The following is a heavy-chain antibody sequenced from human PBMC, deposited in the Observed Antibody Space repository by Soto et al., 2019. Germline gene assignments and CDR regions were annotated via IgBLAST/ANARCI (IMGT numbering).Heavy chain of an antibody. CDR3: ARQGGWYMDY. V-gene: IGHV4-4*02. CDR1: ADSISSTTW. J-gene: IGHJ4*02. Sequence: QVQLQESGPGLVKPAGTLSLTCAVSADSISSTTWWSWVRQPPGGGLEGIGEIHQRGTTNYNPSLKSRVTISIDKSKNQFSLKVTSVTAADTAVYYCARQGGWYMDYWGQGTLVTVSS. D-gene: IGHD6-19*01. CDR2: IHQRGTT.